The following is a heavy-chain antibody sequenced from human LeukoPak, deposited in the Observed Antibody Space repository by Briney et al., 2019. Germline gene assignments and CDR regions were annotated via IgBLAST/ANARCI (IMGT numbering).Heavy chain of an antibody. CDR2: IIPIFGTP. J-gene: IGHJ4*02. D-gene: IGHD2-15*01. CDR3: ARAFLGYCSGGSCYSDY. CDR1: GYTFTGYY. V-gene: IGHV1-69*06. Sequence: GASVKVSCKASGYTFTGYYMHWVRQAPGQGLEWMGDIIPIFGTPKYAQKFQGRVTITADKSTSTAYMELSSLRSEDTAVYYCARAFLGYCSGGSCYSDYWGQGTLVTVSS.